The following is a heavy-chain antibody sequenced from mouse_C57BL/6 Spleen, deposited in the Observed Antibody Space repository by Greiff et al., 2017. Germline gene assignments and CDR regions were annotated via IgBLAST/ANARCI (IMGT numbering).Heavy chain of an antibody. J-gene: IGHJ1*03. CDR1: GYTFTSYW. CDR3: AQLTGDWYFDV. Sequence: QVQLQQPGAELVKPGASVKLSCKASGYTFTSYWMHWVKQRPGQGLEWIGMIHPNSGSTNYNEKFKSKATLTVDKSSSTAYMQLSSLTSEDSAVYYCAQLTGDWYFDVWGTGTTVTVSS. CDR2: IHPNSGST. V-gene: IGHV1-64*01. D-gene: IGHD4-1*01.